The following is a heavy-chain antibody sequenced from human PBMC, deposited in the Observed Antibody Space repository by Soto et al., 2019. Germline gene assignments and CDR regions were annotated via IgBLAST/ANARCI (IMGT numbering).Heavy chain of an antibody. CDR2: ISSSSYI. CDR3: ARTIYDYIWGSYRYTGSGAFDI. Sequence: GGSLRLSCAASGFTFSSYSMNWVRQAPGKGLEWVSSISSSSYIYYADSVKGRFTISRDNAKNSLYLQMNSLRAEDTAVYYCARTIYDYIWGSYRYTGSGAFDIWGQGTMVTVSS. CDR1: GFTFSSYS. V-gene: IGHV3-21*01. D-gene: IGHD3-16*02. J-gene: IGHJ3*02.